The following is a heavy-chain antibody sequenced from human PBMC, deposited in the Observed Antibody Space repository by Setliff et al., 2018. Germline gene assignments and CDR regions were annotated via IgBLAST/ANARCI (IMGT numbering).Heavy chain of an antibody. V-gene: IGHV1-8*02. CDR2: MNPNSGNT. CDR1: GYTFTSYD. D-gene: IGHD3-3*01. CDR3: ARGRERDYNFWSGYYIQGQFDP. Sequence: ASVKVSCKASGYTFTSYDINWVRQATGQGLEWMGWMNPNSGNTGYAQKFQGRVTTTRNTSISTAYMELSSLRSEDTAVYYCARGRERDYNFWSGYYIQGQFDPWGQGTLVTVSS. J-gene: IGHJ5*02.